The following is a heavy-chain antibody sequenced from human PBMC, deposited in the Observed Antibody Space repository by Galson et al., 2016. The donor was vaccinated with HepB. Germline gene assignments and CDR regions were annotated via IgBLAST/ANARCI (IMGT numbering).Heavy chain of an antibody. J-gene: IGHJ4*01. CDR3: TTSGGTSGGSTWPPY. D-gene: IGHD6-13*01. CDR1: ISTFSNAW. V-gene: IGHV3-15*07. CDR2: IKSKSAGGTI. Sequence: SLRLSCAASISTFSNAWMNWVRQAPGKGLEWVGRIKSKSAGGTIDYAAPVTGRFTISRDDSQNTLFLQMNSLQTDDTAVYYCTTSGGTSGGSTWPPYWGHGTLVTVSS.